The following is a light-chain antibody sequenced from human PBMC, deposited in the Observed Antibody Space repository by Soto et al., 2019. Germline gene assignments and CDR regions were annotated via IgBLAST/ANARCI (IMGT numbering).Light chain of an antibody. CDR2: GAS. CDR1: QSVSSSY. CDR3: QQYGSSPPVT. V-gene: IGKV3-20*01. J-gene: IGKJ5*01. Sequence: EIVLTQSPGTLSLSPGKRATLSCRASQSVSSSYLAWYQQKPGQAPRLLIYGASGRATGIPDRFSGSGSGTDFTLTISRLAPEDFAVYYCQQYGSSPPVTFGQGTRLETK.